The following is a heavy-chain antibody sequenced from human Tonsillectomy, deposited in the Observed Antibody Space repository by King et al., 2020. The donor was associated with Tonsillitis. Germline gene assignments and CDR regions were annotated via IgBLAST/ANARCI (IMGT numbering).Heavy chain of an antibody. Sequence: QLQESGPGLVKPSETLSLTCTVSGGSISSYYWSWIRQPPGKGLEWIGYMYYSGSTNYNPSLKSRVTISVDTSKNQFSLKLTSVTAADTAIYYCARDSVYDYGHRIFDYWGQGTLVTVSS. V-gene: IGHV4-59*01. J-gene: IGHJ4*02. CDR2: MYYSGST. CDR3: ARDSVYDYGHRIFDY. CDR1: GGSISSYY. D-gene: IGHD4-17*01.